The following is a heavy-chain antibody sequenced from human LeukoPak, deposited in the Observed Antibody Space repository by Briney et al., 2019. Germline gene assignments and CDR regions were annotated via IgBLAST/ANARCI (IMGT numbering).Heavy chain of an antibody. CDR2: ISAYNGNT. Sequence: ASVKVSCKASGYTFTSYYIHWVRQAPGQGLEWMGWISAYNGNTNYAQKLQGRVTMTTDTPTSTAYMELRSLRSDDTAVYYCARAFSSWYLPEYYYYYYYMDVWGKGTTVTVSS. D-gene: IGHD6-13*01. CDR1: GYTFTSYY. CDR3: ARAFSSWYLPEYYYYYYYMDV. V-gene: IGHV1-18*04. J-gene: IGHJ6*03.